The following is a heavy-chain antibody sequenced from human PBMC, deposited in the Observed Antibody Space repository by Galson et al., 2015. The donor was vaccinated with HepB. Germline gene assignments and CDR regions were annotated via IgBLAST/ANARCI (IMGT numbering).Heavy chain of an antibody. CDR3: ARGGGYYDSSGYHIDAFDI. Sequence: SVKVSCKASGYTFTSHDINWVRQAPGQGLEWMGWMNPKSVNTGYAQNFKARLTMTRNISINTAYMELSSLGSEDTAVYVCARGGGYYDSSGYHIDAFDIWGQGTMVIVSS. CDR1: GYTFTSHD. V-gene: IGHV1-8*01. CDR2: MNPKSVNT. J-gene: IGHJ3*02. D-gene: IGHD3-22*01.